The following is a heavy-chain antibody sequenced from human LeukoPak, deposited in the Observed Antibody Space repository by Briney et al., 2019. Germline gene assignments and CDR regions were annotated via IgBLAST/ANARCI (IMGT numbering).Heavy chain of an antibody. D-gene: IGHD3-3*01. J-gene: IGHJ6*02. Sequence: SETLSLTCTVSGGSISSGGYYWSWIRQHPGEGLEWIGYIYYSGSTYYNPSLKSRVTISVDTSKNQFSLKLSSVTAADTAVYYCARDRYDFWSGSPHYGMDVWGQGTTVTVSS. V-gene: IGHV4-31*03. CDR2: IYYSGST. CDR1: GGSISSGGYY. CDR3: ARDRYDFWSGSPHYGMDV.